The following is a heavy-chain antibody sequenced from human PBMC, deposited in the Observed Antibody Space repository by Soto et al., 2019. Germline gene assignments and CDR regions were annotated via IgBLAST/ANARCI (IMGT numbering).Heavy chain of an antibody. Sequence: QVQLVQSGAELKKPGASVKVSCKASGYTFINYGIGWVRQAPGQGLEWMGWISAYNGVTHYPQKFQERVTMTIDTPTSTAYMELRSLTSDDTAIYHCARGFRTVPFDYWGQGTLVTVSS. CDR2: ISAYNGVT. CDR3: ARGFRTVPFDY. J-gene: IGHJ4*02. CDR1: GYTFINYG. V-gene: IGHV1-18*01. D-gene: IGHD2-2*01.